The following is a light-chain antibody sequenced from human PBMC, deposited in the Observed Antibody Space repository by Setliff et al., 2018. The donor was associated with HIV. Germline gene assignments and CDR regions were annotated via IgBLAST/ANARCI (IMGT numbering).Light chain of an antibody. CDR2: DTS. CDR1: TGAVTSGLY. CDR3: FLSYSGARRV. Sequence: QAVVTQETSLTVSPGGTVTLTCGSSTGAVTSGLYPYWFQQKPGQAPRTLIYDTSNKHSWTPARFSGSLLGGKAALTLSGAQPEDEAAYYCFLSYSGARRVFGGGTK. V-gene: IGLV7-46*01. J-gene: IGLJ3*02.